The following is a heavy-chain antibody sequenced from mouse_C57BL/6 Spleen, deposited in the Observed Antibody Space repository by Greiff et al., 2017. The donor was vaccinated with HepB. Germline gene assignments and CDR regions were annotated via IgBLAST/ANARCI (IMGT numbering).Heavy chain of an antibody. CDR1: GYTFTSYG. CDR3: ARWGLLRDYYYAMDY. CDR2: IYPRSGNT. Sequence: VQLQQSGAELARPGASVKLSCKASGYTFTSYGISWVKQRTGQGLEWIGEIYPRSGNTYYNEKFKGKATLTADKSSSTAYMELRSLTSEDSAVYFCARWGLLRDYYYAMDYWGQGTSVTVSS. J-gene: IGHJ4*01. D-gene: IGHD1-1*01. V-gene: IGHV1-81*01.